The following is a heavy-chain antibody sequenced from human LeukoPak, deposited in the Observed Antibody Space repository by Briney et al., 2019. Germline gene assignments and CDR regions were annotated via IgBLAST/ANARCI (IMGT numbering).Heavy chain of an antibody. CDR3: ASYKQQLVVDWYFDL. D-gene: IGHD6-13*01. CDR1: GYTFTGYY. Sequence: GASVKVSCKASGYTFTGYYMHWVQQAPGQGLEWMGWINPNSGGTNYAQKFQGRVTMTRDTSISTAYMELSRLRSDDTAVYYCASYKQQLVVDWYFDLWGRGTLVTVSS. CDR2: INPNSGGT. V-gene: IGHV1-2*02. J-gene: IGHJ2*01.